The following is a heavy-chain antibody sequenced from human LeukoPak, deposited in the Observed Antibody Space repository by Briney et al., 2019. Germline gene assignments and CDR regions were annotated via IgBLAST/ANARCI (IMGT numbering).Heavy chain of an antibody. Sequence: ESGPTQVNATQTLTPTCTFSGFSLSTSGVLVCWVRQPPGKALEWLALNYWDGDKRYSPFLKSRLTITKDTSKNQVVLTMTNMDPVDTATYYCAHSTDDTNYYFWTEYFHQWGQGTLVTVSS. CDR2: NYWDGDK. CDR3: AHSTDDTNYYFWTEYFHQ. V-gene: IGHV2-5*02. CDR1: GFSLSTSGVL. D-gene: IGHD3-22*01. J-gene: IGHJ1*01.